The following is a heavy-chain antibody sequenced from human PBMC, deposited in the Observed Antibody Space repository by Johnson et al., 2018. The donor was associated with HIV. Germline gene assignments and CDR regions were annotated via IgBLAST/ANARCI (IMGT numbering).Heavy chain of an antibody. V-gene: IGHV3-53*01. J-gene: IGHJ3*02. D-gene: IGHD6-19*01. Sequence: VQLVESGGGLIQPGGSLRLSCAASGFNVSSNYMSWVRQAPGKGLECISVIYSGGTTYYADSVKGRFHISRDNAKNSLYLQMNSLRAEDTAVYYCARGSIAVAGTEGAFDIWGQGTMVTVSS. CDR2: IYSGGTT. CDR1: GFNVSSNY. CDR3: ARGSIAVAGTEGAFDI.